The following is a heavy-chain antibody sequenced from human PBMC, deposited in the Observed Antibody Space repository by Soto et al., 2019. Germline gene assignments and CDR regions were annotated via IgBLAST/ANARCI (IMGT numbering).Heavy chain of an antibody. CDR2: IISISXYX. CDR1: GFTFSSYS. J-gene: IGHJ5*02. CDR3: ARAGRGFDP. D-gene: IGHD2-15*01. Sequence: PWGSLRLSFAASGFTFSSYSMNWVRQAPGKVLECVSSIISISXYXXXXXXXXXXXXXXIYXXNNXXXLXXXXXXXXXTAVYYCARAGRGFDPWGQGTLVTVSS. V-gene: IGHV3-21*01.